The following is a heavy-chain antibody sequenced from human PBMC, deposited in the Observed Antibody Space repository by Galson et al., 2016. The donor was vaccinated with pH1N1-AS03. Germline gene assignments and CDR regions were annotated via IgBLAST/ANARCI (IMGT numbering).Heavy chain of an antibody. Sequence: SLRLSCAASAFSFSRHWVHWVRQAPGKGLVWVSRVSSDGSRTTYTDSVTGRFSISRDNAQNMLYLELNSLRDEDTALYFCAGEGRVSESDGYYRPLDLWGQGAMVVVS. D-gene: IGHD3-22*01. J-gene: IGHJ3*01. V-gene: IGHV3-74*03. CDR1: AFSFSRHW. CDR2: VSSDGSRT. CDR3: AGEGRVSESDGYYRPLDL.